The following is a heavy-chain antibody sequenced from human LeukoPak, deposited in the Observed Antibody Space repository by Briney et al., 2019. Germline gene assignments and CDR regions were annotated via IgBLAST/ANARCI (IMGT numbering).Heavy chain of an antibody. J-gene: IGHJ5*02. Sequence: SVKVSCKASGGTFSSYAISWVRQAPGQGLEWMGGIIPIFGTANYAQKFQGRVTITADESTSTAYMELSSLRSEDTAVYYCARAVPGIAAKRNWFDPWGQGTLVTVSS. D-gene: IGHD6-13*01. V-gene: IGHV1-69*13. CDR1: GGTFSSYA. CDR2: IIPIFGTA. CDR3: ARAVPGIAAKRNWFDP.